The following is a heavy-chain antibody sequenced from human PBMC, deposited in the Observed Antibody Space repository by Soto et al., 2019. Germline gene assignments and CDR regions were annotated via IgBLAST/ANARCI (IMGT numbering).Heavy chain of an antibody. D-gene: IGHD4-17*01. V-gene: IGHV1-3*01. Sequence: ASVKVSCKASGYTFTSYAMHWVRQAPGQRLEWMGWINAGNGNTKYSQKFQGRVTITRDTSASTAYMELSSLRSEDTAVYYCARDSYGDGLAYYYYMDVWGKGNTVTVSS. CDR2: INAGNGNT. J-gene: IGHJ6*03. CDR1: GYTFTSYA. CDR3: ARDSYGDGLAYYYYMDV.